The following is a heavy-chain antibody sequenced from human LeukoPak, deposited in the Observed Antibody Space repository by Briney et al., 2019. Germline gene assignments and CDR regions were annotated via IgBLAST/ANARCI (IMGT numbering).Heavy chain of an antibody. CDR1: GGTFSSYA. Sequence: ASVKVSCKASGGTFSSYAISWVRQAPGQGLEWMGGITPIFGTANYAQKFQGRVTITTDESTSTAYMELSSLRSEDTAVYYCASRAIAAAGSFDYWGQGTLVTVSS. J-gene: IGHJ4*02. V-gene: IGHV1-69*05. D-gene: IGHD6-13*01. CDR2: ITPIFGTA. CDR3: ASRAIAAAGSFDY.